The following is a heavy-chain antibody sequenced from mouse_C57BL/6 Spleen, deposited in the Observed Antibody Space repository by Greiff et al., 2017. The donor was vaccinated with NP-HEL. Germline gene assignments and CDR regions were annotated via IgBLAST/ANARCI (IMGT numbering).Heavy chain of an antibody. CDR1: GYAFSSSW. CDR2: IYPGDGDT. Sequence: VQLQESGPELVKPGASVKISCKASGYAFSSSWMNWVKQRPGKGLEWIGRIYPGDGDTNYNGKFKGKATLTADKSSSTAYMQLSSLTSEDSAVYFCARRGYDYGAWFAYWGQGTLVTVSA. CDR3: ARRGYDYGAWFAY. V-gene: IGHV1-82*01. J-gene: IGHJ3*01. D-gene: IGHD2-4*01.